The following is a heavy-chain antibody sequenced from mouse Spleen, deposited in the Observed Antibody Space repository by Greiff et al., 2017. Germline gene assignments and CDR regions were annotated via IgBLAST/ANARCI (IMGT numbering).Heavy chain of an antibody. Sequence: VQLQESGAELARPGASVKLSCKASGYTFTSYGISWVKQRTGQGLEWIGEIYPRSGNTYYNEKFKGKATLTADKSSSTAYMELRSLTSEDSAVYFCARGGRGNYEDAMDYWGQGTSVTVSS. J-gene: IGHJ4*01. CDR1: GYTFTSYG. CDR2: IYPRSGNT. CDR3: ARGGRGNYEDAMDY. V-gene: IGHV1-81*01. D-gene: IGHD2-1*01.